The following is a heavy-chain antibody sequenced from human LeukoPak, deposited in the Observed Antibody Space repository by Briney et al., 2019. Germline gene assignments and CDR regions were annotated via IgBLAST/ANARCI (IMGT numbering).Heavy chain of an antibody. D-gene: IGHD6-19*01. J-gene: IGHJ4*02. CDR1: GFIVSNNY. Sequence: GGSLRLSCAASGFIVSNNYMSWVRQAPGKGLEWVSLIYIGGSAYYGDSVKGRFTISRDNSKTTVYLQMNGLRAEDTAVYYCARATRIAVAEFFFDYWGQGSLVTVSS. CDR2: IYIGGSA. CDR3: ARATRIAVAEFFFDY. V-gene: IGHV3-53*01.